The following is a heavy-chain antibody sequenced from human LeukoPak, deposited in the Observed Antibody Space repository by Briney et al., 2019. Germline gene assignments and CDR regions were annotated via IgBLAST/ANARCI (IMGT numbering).Heavy chain of an antibody. Sequence: SETLSLTCTVSGGSISTYYWSWIRQPPGKGLEWIGYFYNSGSTNYNPSLKSRVTISVDTPRNQFSLKLTSVTAADTAVYYCARHGGSYSFDSWGQGTLVTVSS. D-gene: IGHD1-26*01. J-gene: IGHJ4*02. CDR2: FYNSGST. V-gene: IGHV4-59*08. CDR3: ARHGGSYSFDS. CDR1: GGSISTYY.